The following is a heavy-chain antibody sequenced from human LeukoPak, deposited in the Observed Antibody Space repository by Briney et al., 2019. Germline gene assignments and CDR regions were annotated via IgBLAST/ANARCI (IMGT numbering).Heavy chain of an antibody. D-gene: IGHD1-26*01. CDR1: GGTFISYA. V-gene: IGHV1-69*01. CDR2: IIPIFGTA. J-gene: IGHJ4*02. CDR3: ARVGSGSYYDGGFDY. Sequence: GSSVKVSCKASGGTFISYAISWVRQAPGQGPEWMGGIIPIFGTANYAQKFQGRVTITADESTSTAYMELSSLRSEDTAVYYCARVGSGSYYDGGFDYWGQGTLVTVSS.